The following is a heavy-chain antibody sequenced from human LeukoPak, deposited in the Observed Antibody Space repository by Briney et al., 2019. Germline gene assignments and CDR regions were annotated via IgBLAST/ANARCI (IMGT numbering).Heavy chain of an antibody. CDR2: ISGSGGST. CDR3: AKDRDYGDYNDAFDI. D-gene: IGHD4-17*01. V-gene: IGHV3-23*01. J-gene: IGHJ3*02. Sequence: GGSLRLSCAASGFTFSSYAMSWVRQAPGKGLEWVSAISGSGGSTYYADSVKGRFTIPRDNSKNTLYLQMNSLRAEDTAVYYCAKDRDYGDYNDAFDIWGQGTMVTVSS. CDR1: GFTFSSYA.